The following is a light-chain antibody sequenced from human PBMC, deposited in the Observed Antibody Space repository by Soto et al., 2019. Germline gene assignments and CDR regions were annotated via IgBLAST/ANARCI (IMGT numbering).Light chain of an antibody. CDR1: QYISTY. CDR2: AS. V-gene: IGKV1-39*01. CDR3: QQSYTAPLT. Sequence: DIPMTQSPSSLSASVGDRVTITCRASQYISTYLAWYQQKPGKAPCLLIFASSLQSGVPTRFSGSGSGTDFTLTISSLQPEDFATYFCQQSYTAPLTFGGGTKVEL. J-gene: IGKJ4*01.